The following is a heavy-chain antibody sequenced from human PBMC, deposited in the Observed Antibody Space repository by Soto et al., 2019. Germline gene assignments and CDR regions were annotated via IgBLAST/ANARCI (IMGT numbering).Heavy chain of an antibody. J-gene: IGHJ6*02. CDR1: GFTFSSYA. CDR2: VSAGGDMT. D-gene: IGHD3-10*01. Sequence: VQLLESGGHLVQPGGSLRLSCAASGFTFSSYAMSWVRQAPGKGLEWVSSVSAGGDMTYYSDSVKGRFTISRDNSNNALFLQMNSLRIEDTALYYSARGDRGGSGSPASYYYSGLDVWGQGTTVTVS. CDR3: ARGDRGGSGSPASYYYSGLDV. V-gene: IGHV3-23*01.